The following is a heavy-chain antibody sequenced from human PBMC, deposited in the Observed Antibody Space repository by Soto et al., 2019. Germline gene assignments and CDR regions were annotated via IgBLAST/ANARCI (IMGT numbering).Heavy chain of an antibody. D-gene: IGHD6-13*01. J-gene: IGHJ6*02. CDR1: GYTFTSYY. V-gene: IGHV1-46*01. CDR2: INPSGGST. Sequence: GASVKVSCKASGYTFTSYYMHWVRQAPGQGLEWMGIINPSGGSTSYAQKFQGRVTMTRDTSTSTVYMELSSLRSEDTAVYYCAREAAAAATPYYYYYGMDVWGQGTTVTVSS. CDR3: AREAAAAATPYYYYYGMDV.